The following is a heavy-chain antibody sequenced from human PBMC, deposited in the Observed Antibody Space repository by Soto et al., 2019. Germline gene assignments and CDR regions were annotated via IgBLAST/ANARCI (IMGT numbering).Heavy chain of an antibody. Sequence: PGESLKISCKASGYSFSFYWICWVRQMPGKGLESMAILYPDDSDIRYSPSFEAHVTISADKSTSTALLQWSSLKASDTAMYYCATAYVYDFENSNYYRDAFDIWGQGTLVTVSS. CDR2: LYPDDSDI. CDR3: ATAYVYDFENSNYYRDAFDI. D-gene: IGHD3-22*01. V-gene: IGHV5-51*01. J-gene: IGHJ3*02. CDR1: GYSFSFYW.